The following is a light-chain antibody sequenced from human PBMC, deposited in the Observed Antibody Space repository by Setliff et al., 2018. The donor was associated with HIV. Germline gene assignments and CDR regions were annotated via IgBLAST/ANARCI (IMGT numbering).Light chain of an antibody. J-gene: IGLJ1*01. Sequence: QSVLTQPPSASGTPGQRVTISCSGSSSNIGSNTVNWYKQLPGTAPKLLMYSNNQRPSGVPDRFSGSKSGTSASLAISGLQADDEADYYCSSYTSAPLYVFGTGTKATVL. CDR1: SSNIGSNT. CDR2: SNN. V-gene: IGLV1-44*01. CDR3: SSYTSAPLYV.